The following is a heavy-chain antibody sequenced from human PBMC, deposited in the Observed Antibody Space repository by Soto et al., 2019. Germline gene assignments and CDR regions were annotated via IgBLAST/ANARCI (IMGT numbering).Heavy chain of an antibody. J-gene: IGHJ6*03. CDR1: GFTFSSYS. D-gene: IGHD5-18*01. Sequence: EVQLVESGGGLVKPGGSLRLSCAASGFTFSSYSMNWVRQAPGKGLERVSSISSSSSYIYYADSVKGRFTISRDNAKNSLYLQMNSLRAEDTAVYYCARGGYSYGYPRDHYYYMDVWGKGTTVTVSS. CDR2: ISSSSSYI. CDR3: ARGGYSYGYPRDHYYYMDV. V-gene: IGHV3-21*01.